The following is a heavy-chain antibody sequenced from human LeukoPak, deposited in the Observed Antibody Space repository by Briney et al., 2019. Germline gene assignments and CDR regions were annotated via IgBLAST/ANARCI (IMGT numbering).Heavy chain of an antibody. V-gene: IGHV3-30-3*01. D-gene: IGHD1-26*01. Sequence: GGSLRLSCAASGLTFSSYAMSWVRQAPGKGLEWVAVISYDGSNKYYADSVKGRFTISRDNSKNTLYLQMNSLRAEDTAVYYCARDGSEKYSGSYYGGFDYWGQGTLVTVSS. CDR1: GLTFSSYA. CDR2: ISYDGSNK. J-gene: IGHJ4*02. CDR3: ARDGSEKYSGSYYGGFDY.